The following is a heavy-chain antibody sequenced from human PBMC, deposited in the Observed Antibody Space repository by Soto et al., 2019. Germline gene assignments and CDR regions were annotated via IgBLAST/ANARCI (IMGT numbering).Heavy chain of an antibody. V-gene: IGHV1-18*01. CDR2: MSAYNGNT. J-gene: IGHJ2*01. CDR1: GYTFTSYG. D-gene: IGHD4-17*01. Sequence: QVQLVQSGAEVKKPGASVKVSCKASGYTFTSYGISWVRQAPGQGLEWMGWMSAYNGNTNYAQKLQGRVTMTTDTSTSTAYMELRSLRSDDTAVYYCARDPSMTTVTTYLWYFDLWGRGTLVTVSS. CDR3: ARDPSMTTVTTYLWYFDL.